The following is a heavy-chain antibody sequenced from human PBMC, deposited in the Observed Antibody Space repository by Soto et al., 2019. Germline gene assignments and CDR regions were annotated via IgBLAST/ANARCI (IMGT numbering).Heavy chain of an antibody. CDR1: GGSISSSSYY. D-gene: IGHD4-17*01. CDR3: ATLRSTIDY. J-gene: IGHJ4*02. Sequence: SETLSFTCTVSGGSISSSSYYWGWIRQPPGKGLEWIGSIYYSGSTYYNPSLKSRVTISVDTSKNQFSLKLSSVTAADTAVYYCATLRSTIDYWGQGTLVTVSS. CDR2: IYYSGST. V-gene: IGHV4-39*01.